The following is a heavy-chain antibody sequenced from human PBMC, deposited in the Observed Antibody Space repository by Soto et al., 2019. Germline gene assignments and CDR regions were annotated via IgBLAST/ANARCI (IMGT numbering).Heavy chain of an antibody. CDR2: VYYSGST. CDR1: GGSISTYY. Sequence: SETLSLTCTVSGGSISTYYWTWIRQPPGKGLEWIGCVYYSGSTNYNPSLKSRVTISADTSKNQFSLKLNSVTAADTAVYYCAKWGPPFDPWGQGTLVTVSS. V-gene: IGHV4-59*08. CDR3: AKWGPPFDP. J-gene: IGHJ5*02. D-gene: IGHD2-8*01.